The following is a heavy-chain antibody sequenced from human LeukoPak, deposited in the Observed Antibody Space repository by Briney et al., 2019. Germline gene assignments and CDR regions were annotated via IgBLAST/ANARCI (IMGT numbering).Heavy chain of an antibody. V-gene: IGHV4-34*01. Sequence: SETLSLTCAVYGGSFSGYYWSWIRQPPGKGLEWIGEINHSGSTNYDPSLKSRVTISVDTSKNQFSLKLSSVTAADTAVYYCARHTVHDYGDYYYYMDVWGKGTTVTISS. CDR3: ARHTVHDYGDYYYYMDV. CDR1: GGSFSGYY. J-gene: IGHJ6*03. D-gene: IGHD4-17*01. CDR2: INHSGST.